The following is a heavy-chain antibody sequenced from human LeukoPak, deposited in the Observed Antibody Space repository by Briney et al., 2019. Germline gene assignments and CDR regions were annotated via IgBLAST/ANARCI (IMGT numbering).Heavy chain of an antibody. V-gene: IGHV3-7*03. CDR3: AKDITAGCLGY. CDR1: GFTFSSYW. D-gene: IGHD1-14*01. CDR2: IKQDGSEK. Sequence: GGSLRLSCAASGFTFSSYWMTWVRQAPGKGLEWVANIKQDGSEKYYVDSVKGRFTISRDNAKNSLYLQMNSLRAEDTALYYCAKDITAGCLGYWGQGTLVTVSS. J-gene: IGHJ4*02.